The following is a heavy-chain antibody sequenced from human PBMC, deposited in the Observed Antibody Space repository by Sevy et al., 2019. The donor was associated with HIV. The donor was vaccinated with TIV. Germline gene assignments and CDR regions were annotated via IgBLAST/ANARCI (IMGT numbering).Heavy chain of an antibody. CDR3: ARDVRGEGIRPGDLDY. CDR1: GFTFSDFG. J-gene: IGHJ4*02. Sequence: GGSLRLSCAASGFTFSDFGMQWVRQAPGKGLQWVAVIWNDGSNKYYADSVKGRFTTSRDNSSNTLYGQMNSLRAEDTAVYYCARDVRGEGIRPGDLDYWGQGTLVTVSS. D-gene: IGHD3-10*02. CDR2: IWNDGSNK. V-gene: IGHV3-33*01.